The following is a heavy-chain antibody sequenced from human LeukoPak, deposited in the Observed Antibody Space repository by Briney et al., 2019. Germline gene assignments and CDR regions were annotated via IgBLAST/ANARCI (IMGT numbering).Heavy chain of an antibody. CDR1: ALTLSRYR. CDR2: MSFDDGSNI. D-gene: IGHD5-12*01. V-gene: IGHV3-30*18. Sequence: QPGGSLRLSCAASALTLSRYRMHWVRQAPGKGLEWVAVMSFDDGSNIYYADTVKGRFTISRDNSKNTLYLQMNSLRGEDTAVYYCAKAKGTSSGYDFFFDYWGQGTLVTVSS. J-gene: IGHJ4*02. CDR3: AKAKGTSSGYDFFFDY.